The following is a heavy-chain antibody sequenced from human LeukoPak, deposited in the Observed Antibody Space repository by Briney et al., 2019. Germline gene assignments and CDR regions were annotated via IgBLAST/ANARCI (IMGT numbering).Heavy chain of an antibody. CDR3: ASTIGSSSWSAHNWFDP. J-gene: IGHJ5*02. V-gene: IGHV1-69*13. Sequence: SVKVSCKASGGTFSSYAISWVRQAPGQGLEWMGGIIPIFGTANYAQKFQGRVTITADESTSTAYMELSSLRSEDTAVYYCASTIGSSSWSAHNWFDPWGQGTLVTVSS. CDR2: IIPIFGTA. D-gene: IGHD6-13*01. CDR1: GGTFSSYA.